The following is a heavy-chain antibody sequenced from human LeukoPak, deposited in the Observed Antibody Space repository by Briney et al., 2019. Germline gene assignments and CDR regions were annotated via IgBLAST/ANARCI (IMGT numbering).Heavy chain of an antibody. J-gene: IGHJ4*02. V-gene: IGHV3-21*04. CDR3: AREMGSSGWAFPNFDY. D-gene: IGHD6-19*01. CDR1: GLPFSTYS. Sequence: GGSLRLSCKVSGLPFSTYSMNWVRQAPGKGLQWVSSISSNSNYIYYADSVKGRFTVSRDNARNSLYLQMNSLRAEDTAVYYCAREMGSSGWAFPNFDYWGQGTLVTVSS. CDR2: ISSNSNYI.